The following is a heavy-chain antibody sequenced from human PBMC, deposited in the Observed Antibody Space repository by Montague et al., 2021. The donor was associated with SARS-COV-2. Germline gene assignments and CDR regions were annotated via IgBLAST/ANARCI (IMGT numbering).Heavy chain of an antibody. CDR1: GDSIGSSSYY. CDR2: IYHDGNT. V-gene: IGHV4-39*01. Sequence: SETLSLTCTVSGDSIGSSSYYWGWIRQPPGKGLEWTGSIYHDGNTYYNPSLKTRVSLSIDKRKNQFSLKFYSVTVADTAVYSCARGPKMGGSGYYYNWGQGILVTVSS. CDR3: ARGPKMGGSGYYYN. D-gene: IGHD3-22*01. J-gene: IGHJ1*01.